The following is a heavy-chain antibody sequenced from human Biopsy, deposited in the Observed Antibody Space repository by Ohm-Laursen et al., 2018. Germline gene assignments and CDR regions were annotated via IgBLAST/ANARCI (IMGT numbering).Heavy chain of an antibody. J-gene: IGHJ6*02. CDR1: GGSISSDY. D-gene: IGHD2/OR15-2a*01. Sequence: GTLSLTCPVSGGSISSDYWSWIRQTPGKGLEWIGYIYYSGSTNYNPSLKSRVTISVDTSKNQFSLRLNSVTAADTAVYYCARATNSTGWPFYYFYGMDVWGQGTTVTVSS. CDR3: ARATNSTGWPFYYFYGMDV. V-gene: IGHV4-59*01. CDR2: IYYSGST.